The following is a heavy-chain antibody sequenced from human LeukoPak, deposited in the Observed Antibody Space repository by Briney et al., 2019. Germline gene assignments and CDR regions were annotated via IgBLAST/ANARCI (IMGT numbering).Heavy chain of an antibody. CDR3: ARGWDFDWSKAGHMDV. CDR1: GGSISSYY. J-gene: IGHJ6*02. CDR2: IYYSGST. Sequence: SETLSLTCTVSGGSISSYYWSWIRQPPGKGLEWIGYIYYSGSTNYNPSLKSRVTISVDTSKNQFSLKLSSVTAADTAVYYCARGWDFDWSKAGHMDVWGQGTTVTVSS. D-gene: IGHD3-9*01. V-gene: IGHV4-59*01.